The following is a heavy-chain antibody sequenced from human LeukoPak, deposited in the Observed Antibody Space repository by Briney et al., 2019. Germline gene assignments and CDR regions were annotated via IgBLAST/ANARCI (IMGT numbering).Heavy chain of an antibody. V-gene: IGHV3-30*02. Sequence: GGSLRLSCAASGFTFSSYGMHWVRQAPGKGLEWVAFIRYDGSNKYYADSVKGRFTISRDNSKNTLYLQMNRLRAEDTAVYYCAKDVTVTFDYWGQGTLVTVSS. CDR1: GFTFSSYG. D-gene: IGHD4-17*01. CDR3: AKDVTVTFDY. J-gene: IGHJ4*02. CDR2: IRYDGSNK.